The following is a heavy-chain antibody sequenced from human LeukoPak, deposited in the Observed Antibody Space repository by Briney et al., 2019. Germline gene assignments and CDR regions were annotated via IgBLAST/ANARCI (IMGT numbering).Heavy chain of an antibody. CDR1: GFTFSSYG. D-gene: IGHD1-26*01. J-gene: IGHJ4*02. V-gene: IGHV3-30*02. CDR3: AKTTLRWELLQGYYFDY. Sequence: GGSLRLSCAASGFTFSSYGMHWVRQAPGKGLEWVAFIRYDGSNKYNADSVKGRFTISRDNSKNTLYLQMNSLRAEDTAVYYCAKTTLRWELLQGYYFDYWGQGTLVTVSS. CDR2: IRYDGSNK.